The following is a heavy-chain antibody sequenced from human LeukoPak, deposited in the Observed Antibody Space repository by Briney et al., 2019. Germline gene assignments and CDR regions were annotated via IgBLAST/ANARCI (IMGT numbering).Heavy chain of an antibody. CDR1: GFTFTIYS. J-gene: IGHJ6*02. V-gene: IGHV3-21*01. Sequence: GGSLRLSCSASGFTFTIYSMTWVRQAPGKGLEWVSSISSTSSYMYYADSVKGRFTISRDNSNNTLYLQMNSLRVEDTAVYYCAREFLPLAGFLEWLPYFGMDVWGQGTTVTVSS. CDR2: ISSTSSYM. CDR3: AREFLPLAGFLEWLPYFGMDV. D-gene: IGHD3-3*01.